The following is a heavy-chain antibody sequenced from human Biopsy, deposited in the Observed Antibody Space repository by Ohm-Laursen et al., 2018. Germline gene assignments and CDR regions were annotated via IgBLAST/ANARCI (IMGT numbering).Heavy chain of an antibody. D-gene: IGHD6-6*01. CDR2: ISKTSSHI. CDR3: ARDSSRRAREGGMDV. V-gene: IGHV3-21*01. J-gene: IGHJ6*02. CDR1: GFSVSSYD. Sequence: SLRLSCTATGFSVSSYDMNWVRQAPGKGLEWISYISKTSSHIYDADSARGRFTVARDIAKNSLYLQLNSLRVEDTAVYYCARDSSRRAREGGMDVWGQGTTVTVSS.